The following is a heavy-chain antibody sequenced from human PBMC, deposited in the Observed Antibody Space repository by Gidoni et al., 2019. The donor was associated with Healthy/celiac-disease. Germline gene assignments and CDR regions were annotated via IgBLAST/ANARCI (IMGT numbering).Heavy chain of an antibody. Sequence: QVQLVQSGAEVKKPGASVKVSCKASGYTFTSYALHWVRQAPGQSLEWMGWINAGNGNTKYSQKFQGRVTITRDTSASTAYMELSSLRSEDTAVYYCAREYYDFWSGYSAWYYYMDVWGKGTTVTVSS. CDR2: INAGNGNT. CDR3: AREYYDFWSGYSAWYYYMDV. CDR1: GYTFTSYA. V-gene: IGHV1-3*01. D-gene: IGHD3-3*01. J-gene: IGHJ6*03.